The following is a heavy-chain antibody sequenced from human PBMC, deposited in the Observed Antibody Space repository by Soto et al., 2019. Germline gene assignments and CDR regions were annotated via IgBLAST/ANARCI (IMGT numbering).Heavy chain of an antibody. CDR2: INPNSGGT. CDR1: GYTFTGYY. J-gene: IGHJ6*02. D-gene: IGHD3-10*01. CDR3: ARLLYHYGSGTKWGMDV. Sequence: QVQLVQSGAEVKKPGASVKVSCKASGYTFTGYYMHWVRQAPGQGLEWMGWINPNSGGTNYAQKFQGRVTMTRDTSISTAYMELSRLRSDDTAVYYCARLLYHYGSGTKWGMDVWGQGTTVTVSS. V-gene: IGHV1-2*02.